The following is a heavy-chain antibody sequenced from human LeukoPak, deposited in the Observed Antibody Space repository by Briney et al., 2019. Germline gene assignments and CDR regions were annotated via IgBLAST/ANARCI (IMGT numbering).Heavy chain of an antibody. D-gene: IGHD6-19*01. V-gene: IGHV1-24*01. CDR3: ARDRPKQWLVPDY. CDR1: GYTLTALS. J-gene: IGHJ4*02. Sequence: GASVKVSCKVSGYTLTALSMHWVRQAPGKGLEWMGGFDPEDGETFYAQQFQGRVTMTEDTSTDTAYMELSSLRSEDTAVYYCARDRPKQWLVPDYWGQGTLVTVSS. CDR2: FDPEDGET.